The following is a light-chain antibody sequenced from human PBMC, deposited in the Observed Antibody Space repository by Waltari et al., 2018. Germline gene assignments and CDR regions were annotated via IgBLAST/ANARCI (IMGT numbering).Light chain of an antibody. J-gene: IGKJ4*01. V-gene: IGKV2-28*01. CDR2: LVS. CDR1: QSLLYSNGYNY. Sequence: DIVMTQSPLSLPVTPGEPASISCRSSQSLLYSNGYNYLDWYLQKPGQSPQLLIYLVSKRASGVPDRFSGSGSGTDFTLKISRVEAEDVGVYYCMQALQTPVTFGGGTKVEIK. CDR3: MQALQTPVT.